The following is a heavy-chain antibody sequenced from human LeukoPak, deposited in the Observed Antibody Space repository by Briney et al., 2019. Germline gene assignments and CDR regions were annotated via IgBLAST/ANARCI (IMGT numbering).Heavy chain of an antibody. J-gene: IGHJ4*02. CDR1: GFTFSSYA. Sequence: GGSLRLSCAASGFTFSSYAMSWVRQAPGKGLEWVSVISGSGGNTYYADSVKGRFIISRDNAKNSLYLQMNSLRDEDTAVYYCARDILDYYDSSGYYLDYWGQGTLVTVSS. V-gene: IGHV3-23*01. CDR2: ISGSGGNT. D-gene: IGHD3-22*01. CDR3: ARDILDYYDSSGYYLDY.